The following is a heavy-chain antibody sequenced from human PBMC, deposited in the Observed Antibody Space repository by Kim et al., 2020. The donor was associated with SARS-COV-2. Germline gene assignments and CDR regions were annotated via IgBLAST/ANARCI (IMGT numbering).Heavy chain of an antibody. CDR3: ASNYGSGSGHAFDI. J-gene: IGHJ3*02. D-gene: IGHD3-10*01. V-gene: IGHV1-3*01. Sequence: SQKFQGRVTITRDTSASTAYMELSSLRSEDTAVYYCASNYGSGSGHAFDIWGQGTMVTVSS.